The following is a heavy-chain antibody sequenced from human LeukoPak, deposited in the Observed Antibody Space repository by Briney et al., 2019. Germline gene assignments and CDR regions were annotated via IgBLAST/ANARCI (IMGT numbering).Heavy chain of an antibody. CDR3: ARAGEMRYMDV. Sequence: LSLTCTVSGGSISSSSYYWGWIRQPPGKGLEWVSHIKGNGATTYYADSVRGRFTISRDNAENSLFLQMNSLRVDDTATYYCARAGEMRYMDVWGKGTAVAVS. CDR1: GGSISSSSYY. V-gene: IGHV3-11*01. J-gene: IGHJ6*03. CDR2: IKGNGATT. D-gene: IGHD5-24*01.